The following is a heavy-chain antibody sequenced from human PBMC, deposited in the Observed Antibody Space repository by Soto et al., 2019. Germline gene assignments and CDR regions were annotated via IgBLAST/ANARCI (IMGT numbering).Heavy chain of an antibody. CDR3: SRSSKTGDDALDI. Sequence: EVQLVESGGGLVQPGGSLKLSCAASGFTFSVSAMHWVRQASGKGLEWVGHIRSKANSYATSYAASVKGRFTISRDDSKNTAYLLMNSLKTDDTAVYYCSRSSKTGDDALDIWGQGTMVTVSS. D-gene: IGHD7-27*01. CDR1: GFTFSVSA. CDR2: IRSKANSYAT. J-gene: IGHJ3*02. V-gene: IGHV3-73*01.